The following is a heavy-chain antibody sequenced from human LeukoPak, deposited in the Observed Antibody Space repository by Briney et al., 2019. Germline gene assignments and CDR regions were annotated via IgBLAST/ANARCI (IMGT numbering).Heavy chain of an antibody. D-gene: IGHD6-13*01. Sequence: ADTLSLTCTVSGGSISTSSYYWGWIRQPPGKGLEWIDKSYYSGSTHYNLSLKSRVTTSIDTSKNQFSLEVSSVTAADTAVYFCARRGGTAAGNYFDYWGQGILVTVS. J-gene: IGHJ4*02. V-gene: IGHV4-39*01. CDR2: SYYSGST. CDR3: ARRGGTAAGNYFDY. CDR1: GGSISTSSYY.